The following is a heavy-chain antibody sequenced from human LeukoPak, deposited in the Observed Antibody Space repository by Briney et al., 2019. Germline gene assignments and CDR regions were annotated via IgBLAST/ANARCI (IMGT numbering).Heavy chain of an antibody. Sequence: PGGSLRLSCAVSGFAFNKYWMHWVRQAPGKGLVWVARINTDGSVTNYADFVKGRITISRDNAKNTLYLQLNSLRAEDTAVYFCARELAVVRVPFDNWGQGSPVTVSS. V-gene: IGHV3-74*01. J-gene: IGHJ4*02. CDR3: ARELAVVRVPFDN. D-gene: IGHD2/OR15-2a*01. CDR2: INTDGSVT. CDR1: GFAFNKYW.